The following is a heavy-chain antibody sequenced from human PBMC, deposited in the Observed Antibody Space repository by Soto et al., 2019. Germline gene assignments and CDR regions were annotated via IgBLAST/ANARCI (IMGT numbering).Heavy chain of an antibody. CDR3: VRTSLVVAAATREDY. J-gene: IGHJ4*02. V-gene: IGHV3-74*01. D-gene: IGHD2-15*01. CDR1: GFTFSSYW. CDR2: INSDGSRT. Sequence: EVQLVESGGGLVQPGGSLRLSCAASGFTFSSYWMHWVRQAPGKGLVWVSRINSDGSRTSYADSVKGRFTISRDNAKNTLYLQMTSLRAEDTAVYYCVRTSLVVAAATREDYCGQGTLVTVSS.